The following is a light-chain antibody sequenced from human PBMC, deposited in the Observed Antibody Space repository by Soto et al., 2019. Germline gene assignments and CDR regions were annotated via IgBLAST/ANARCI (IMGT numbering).Light chain of an antibody. J-gene: IGLJ1*01. Sequence: QSALTQPASVSGSPGQSITISCTGTSSDVGGFNSVSWYQQHPGQAPKLLILEVTDRPSGISSRFSGSKSGDTASLTISGLQAEDEADYYCSSYASGSVYVFGTGTKLTVL. CDR3: SSYASGSVYV. CDR2: EVT. V-gene: IGLV2-14*03. CDR1: SSDVGGFNS.